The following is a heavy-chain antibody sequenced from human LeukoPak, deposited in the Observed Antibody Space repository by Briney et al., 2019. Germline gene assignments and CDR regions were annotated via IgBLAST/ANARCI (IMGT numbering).Heavy chain of an antibody. CDR2: IDYNGYT. J-gene: IGHJ4*02. CDR3: ARLAKCDGDCYSFDF. Sequence: AVTLTLTCAVSGDSISGHPWSWIRQPPGKGLDYIGFIDYNGYTNYNPPLKSRVNISADTSKNQLSLNLNSVTSADGAVYFCARLAKCDGDCYSFDFWGQGILVAVSS. D-gene: IGHD2-21*02. V-gene: IGHV4-59*11. CDR1: GDSISGHP.